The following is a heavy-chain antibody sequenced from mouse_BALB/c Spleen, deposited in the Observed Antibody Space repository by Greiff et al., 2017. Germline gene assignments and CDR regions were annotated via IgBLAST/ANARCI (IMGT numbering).Heavy chain of an antibody. CDR2: ISSGGSYT. J-gene: IGHJ1*01. Sequence: EVQGVESGGGLVKPGGSLKLSCAASGFTFSSYAMSWVRQTPEKRLEWVATISSGGSYTYYPDSVKGRFTISRDNAKNTLYLQMSSLRSEDTAMYYCARHDDGYLYFDVWGAGTTVTVSS. CDR3: ARHDDGYLYFDV. CDR1: GFTFSSYA. V-gene: IGHV5-9-3*01. D-gene: IGHD2-3*01.